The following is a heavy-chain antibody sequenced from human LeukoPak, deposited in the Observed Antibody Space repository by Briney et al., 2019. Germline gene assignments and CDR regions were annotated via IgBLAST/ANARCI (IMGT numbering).Heavy chain of an antibody. J-gene: IGHJ4*02. CDR2: ISSSGSTI. CDR3: ARDHSSSWSPNYYFDY. Sequence: PGGSLRLSCAASGFTFSDYYMSWIRQAPGKGLEWVSYISSSGSTIYYADSVKGRFTISRDNAKNSLYLQMNSLRAEDTAVYYCARDHSSSWSPNYYFDYWGRGTLVTVSS. V-gene: IGHV3-11*01. CDR1: GFTFSDYY. D-gene: IGHD6-13*01.